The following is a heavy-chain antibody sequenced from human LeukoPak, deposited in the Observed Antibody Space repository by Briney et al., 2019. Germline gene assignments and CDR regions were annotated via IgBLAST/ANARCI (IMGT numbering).Heavy chain of an antibody. CDR1: GFSFSDSV. D-gene: IGHD3-10*01. CDR2: ISHDVKTT. J-gene: IGHJ4*02. CDR3: VKEAYYGWGSSPTFYFDY. V-gene: IGHV3-30*04. Sequence: PGGSLRLSCVASGFSFSDSVIHWVRPAPGKGLEWVAVISHDVKTTYYADSAKGRFTISRENSRNTVFLKMNRLRPEDTAVYYCVKEAYYGWGSSPTFYFDYWGQGTRVTVSS.